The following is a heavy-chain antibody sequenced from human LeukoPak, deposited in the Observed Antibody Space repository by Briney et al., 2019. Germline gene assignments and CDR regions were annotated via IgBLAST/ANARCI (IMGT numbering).Heavy chain of an antibody. CDR2: INSDGSST. CDR1: GFTFSSYW. V-gene: IGHV3-74*01. Sequence: PGGSLRPSCAASGFTFSSYWMHWVRQAPGKGLVWVSRINSDGSSTSYADSVKGRFTISRDNAKNTLYLQMNSLRAEDTAVYYCARDDSIEPYDSSGEHAFDIWGQGTMVTVSS. D-gene: IGHD3-22*01. J-gene: IGHJ3*02. CDR3: ARDDSIEPYDSSGEHAFDI.